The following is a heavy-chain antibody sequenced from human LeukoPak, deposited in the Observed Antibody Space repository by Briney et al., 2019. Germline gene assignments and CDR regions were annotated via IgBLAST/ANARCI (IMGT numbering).Heavy chain of an antibody. CDR2: IYTSGST. Sequence: PSETLSLTCTVSGGSISSGSYYWSWIRQPAGKGLEWIGRIYTSGSTNYNPSLKSRVTISVDTSKNQFSLKLSSVTAADTAVYYCARSYDFWSGYYNREYYFDYWGQGTLVTVSS. J-gene: IGHJ4*02. V-gene: IGHV4-61*02. CDR3: ARSYDFWSGYYNREYYFDY. CDR1: GGSISSGSYY. D-gene: IGHD3-3*01.